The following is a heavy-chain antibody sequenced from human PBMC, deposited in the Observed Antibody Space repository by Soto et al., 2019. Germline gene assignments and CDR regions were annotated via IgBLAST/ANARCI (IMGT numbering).Heavy chain of an antibody. CDR3: AGSGYYHNSGMDV. CDR2: ITYSGST. V-gene: IGHV4-59*12. J-gene: IGHJ6*02. D-gene: IGHD3-22*01. Sequence: PSETLSLTCTISGGSISNYYWSWIRQPPGKGLEWIGDITYSGSTNYNPSLKSRVTISVDTSKNQFSLKLSSVTAADTAVYYCAGSGYYHNSGMDVWGQGTTVTVSS. CDR1: GGSISNYY.